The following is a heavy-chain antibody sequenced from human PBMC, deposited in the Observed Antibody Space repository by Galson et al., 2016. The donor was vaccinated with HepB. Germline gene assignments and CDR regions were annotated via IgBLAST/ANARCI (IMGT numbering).Heavy chain of an antibody. CDR2: ISSTSSTI. V-gene: IGHV3-48*04. Sequence: SLRLSCAASGFIFGSHSMNWVRQSPGKGLEWLSYISSTSSTIYYADSVRGRFTVSRDNAKASLFLQMSSLTAEATGIYYCARAFCGNLMFEFWGQGALVTVAS. J-gene: IGHJ4*02. CDR1: GFIFGSHS. CDR3: ARAFCGNLMFEF. D-gene: IGHD4-23*01.